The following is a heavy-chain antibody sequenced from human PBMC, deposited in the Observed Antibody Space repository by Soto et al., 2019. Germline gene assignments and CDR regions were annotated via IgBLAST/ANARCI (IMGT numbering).Heavy chain of an antibody. CDR1: GFTFSSYG. Sequence: PGGSLRLSCAASGFTFSSYGMHWVRQAPGKGLEWVAVISYDGSNKYYADSVKGRFTISRDNSKNTLYLQMNSLRAEDTAVYYCAKICGACSDGNRYCSSTSCYYLDIWGQGTMVTVSS. V-gene: IGHV3-30*18. D-gene: IGHD2-2*01. CDR3: AKICGACSDGNRYCSSTSCYYLDI. J-gene: IGHJ3*02. CDR2: ISYDGSNK.